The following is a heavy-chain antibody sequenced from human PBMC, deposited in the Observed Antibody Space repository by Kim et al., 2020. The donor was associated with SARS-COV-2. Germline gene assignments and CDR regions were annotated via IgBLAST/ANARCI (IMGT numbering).Heavy chain of an antibody. CDR2: SYYSGST. V-gene: IGHV4-59*13. D-gene: IGHD3-3*01. CDR1: RGSISNYY. Sequence: SETLSLTCTVSRGSISNYYWSCIRQPPGKGLEWIGYSYYSGSTNYHPSLKSRVTISVDTSKNQFSLKLTSVTSADTAVYYCARGGVNWTFDYWGQGILVTVSS. J-gene: IGHJ4*02. CDR3: ARGGVNWTFDY.